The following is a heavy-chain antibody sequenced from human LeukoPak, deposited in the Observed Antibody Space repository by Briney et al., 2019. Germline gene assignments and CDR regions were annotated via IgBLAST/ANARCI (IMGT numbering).Heavy chain of an antibody. D-gene: IGHD1-20*01. CDR1: GGTFSSYA. CDR2: IIPIFGTA. Sequence: PVKVSCKASGGTFSSYAISWVRQAAGQGLEWMGGIIPIFGTANYAQKFQGRVTITADESTSTAYMELSSLRSEDTAVYYCAVITGTRFDYWGQGTLVTVSS. V-gene: IGHV1-69*13. CDR3: AVITGTRFDY. J-gene: IGHJ4*02.